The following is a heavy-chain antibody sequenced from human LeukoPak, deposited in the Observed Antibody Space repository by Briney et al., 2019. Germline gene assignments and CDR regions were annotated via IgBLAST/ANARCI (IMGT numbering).Heavy chain of an antibody. CDR2: ISGSDGST. V-gene: IGHV3-23*01. CDR1: GFTFSSYA. J-gene: IGHJ4*02. CDR3: AKDHYYYDSSGYYYGHDY. Sequence: GGSLRLSCAASGFTFSSYAMSWVRQAPGKGLEWVSAISGSDGSTYYADSVKGRFTIFRDNSKNTLYLQMNSLRAEDTAVYYCAKDHYYYDSSGYYYGHDYWGQGTLVTVSS. D-gene: IGHD3-22*01.